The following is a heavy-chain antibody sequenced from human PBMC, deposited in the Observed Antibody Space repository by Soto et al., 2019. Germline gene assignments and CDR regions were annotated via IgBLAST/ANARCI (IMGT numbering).Heavy chain of an antibody. J-gene: IGHJ6*02. CDR2: IKSKTDGGTT. Sequence: GGSLRLSCAASGFTFSNAWMNWVHQAPGKGLEWVGRIKSKTDGGTTDYAAPVKGRFTISRDDSKNTLYLQMNSLKTEDTAVYYCTTDLSESGSSWYDYYYYYGMDVWGQGTTVTVSS. CDR3: TTDLSESGSSWYDYYYYYGMDV. CDR1: GFTFSNAW. D-gene: IGHD6-13*01. V-gene: IGHV3-15*07.